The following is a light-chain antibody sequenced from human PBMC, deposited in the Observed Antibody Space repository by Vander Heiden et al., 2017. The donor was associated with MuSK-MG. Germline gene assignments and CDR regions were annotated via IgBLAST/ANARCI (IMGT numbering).Light chain of an antibody. V-gene: IGKV1-5*01. CDR3: EQATDASA. CDR2: GVF. CDR1: QSISSC. J-gene: IGKJ1*01. Sequence: DIQMTQSPPTLPTSVGDRVTITCRSSQSISSCFAWYHQDTGKAPKRLIYGVFTGVRGIPQRYSHSGTWREFSDTRRSRLRDDCGRYFGEQATDASAFGQGAKVEIK.